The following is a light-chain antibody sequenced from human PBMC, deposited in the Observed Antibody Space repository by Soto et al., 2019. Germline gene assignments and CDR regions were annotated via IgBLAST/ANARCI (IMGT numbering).Light chain of an antibody. CDR3: QQYDTSPEK. J-gene: IGKJ1*01. CDR2: GAS. V-gene: IGKV3-20*01. Sequence: EIVLTQSPGTLSLSPGERATLSCRASESVSSSFLVWYKQTPGQAPRLLMSGASTRATGTPDRFSGGGSGTDFTLTISSLEPEDFAVYFCQQYDTSPEKFGQGTKVDIK. CDR1: ESVSSSF.